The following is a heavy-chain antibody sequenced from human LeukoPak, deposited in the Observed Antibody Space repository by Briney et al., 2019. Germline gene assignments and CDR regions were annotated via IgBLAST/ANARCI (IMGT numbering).Heavy chain of an antibody. CDR3: VRWVATVAGTRFDY. CDR2: IYYSGST. Sequence: PSETLSLTCTVSGGSISSYYWSWIRQPPGKGLEWIGYIYYSGSTNYNPSLKSRVTISVDTSKNQFSLKLSSVTAADTAVYYCVRWVATVAGTRFDYWGQGTLVTVSS. CDR1: GGSISSYY. V-gene: IGHV4-59*08. D-gene: IGHD6-19*01. J-gene: IGHJ4*02.